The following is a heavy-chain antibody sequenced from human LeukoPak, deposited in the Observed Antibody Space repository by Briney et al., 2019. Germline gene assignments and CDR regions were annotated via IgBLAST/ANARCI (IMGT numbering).Heavy chain of an antibody. Sequence: GGSLRLSCAASGFTFSSYSMNWVRQAPGKGLEWVSAISGRGGSTYYADSVKGRFTISRDNSKNTLYLQMNSLRAEDTAVYYCAKGSTMAAYYYDSSDYWGQGTLVTVSS. J-gene: IGHJ4*02. CDR3: AKGSTMAAYYYDSSDY. CDR2: ISGRGGST. D-gene: IGHD3-22*01. V-gene: IGHV3-23*01. CDR1: GFTFSSYS.